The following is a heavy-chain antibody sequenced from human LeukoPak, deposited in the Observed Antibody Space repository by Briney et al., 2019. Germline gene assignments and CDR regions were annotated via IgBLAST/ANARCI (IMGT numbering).Heavy chain of an antibody. J-gene: IGHJ3*02. CDR1: GSSFTNYW. V-gene: IGHV5-51*01. CDR3: ARRHYDRSAFDI. D-gene: IGHD3-22*01. CDR2: IYPGDSDT. Sequence: GESLQISCKGSGSSFTNYWIGWGRPMPGKGLEWMGLIYPGDSDTNYSPSFQGQVTISADKFISTAYLQWSSLRASDTAMYYCARRHYDRSAFDIWGQGTMVTVSS.